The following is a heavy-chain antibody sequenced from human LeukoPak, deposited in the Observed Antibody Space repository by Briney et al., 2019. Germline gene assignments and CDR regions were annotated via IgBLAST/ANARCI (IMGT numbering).Heavy chain of an antibody. CDR3: ARVVVVSFDY. Sequence: GGSLRLSCTAPGFTFSTFSMNWVRQAPGKGLEWVSYISSTGSTRYYADSVKGRFTISRDNSNNTLWLQMNSLRVDDTAVYYCARVVVVSFDYWGQGTLVTVSS. J-gene: IGHJ4*02. CDR1: GFTFSTFS. D-gene: IGHD3-22*01. CDR2: ISSTGSTR. V-gene: IGHV3-48*01.